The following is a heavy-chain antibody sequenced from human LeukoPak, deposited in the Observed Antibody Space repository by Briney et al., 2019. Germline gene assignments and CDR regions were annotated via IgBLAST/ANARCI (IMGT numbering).Heavy chain of an antibody. V-gene: IGHV3-20*04. D-gene: IGHD3-10*01. Sequence: GGSLRLSCAASGFTFDDYGMSWVHQAPGKGLEWVSGINWNGGSTGYADSVKGRFTISRDNAKNSLYLQMNSLRAEDTALYYCAREAPAYGSGSYYSYYYYMDVWGKGTTVTASS. CDR2: INWNGGST. J-gene: IGHJ6*03. CDR3: AREAPAYGSGSYYSYYYYMDV. CDR1: GFTFDDYG.